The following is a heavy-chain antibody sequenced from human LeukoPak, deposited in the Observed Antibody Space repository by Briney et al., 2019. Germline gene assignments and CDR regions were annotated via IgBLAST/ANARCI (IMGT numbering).Heavy chain of an antibody. CDR1: GGSISSSSYY. CDR3: ARSPGVVVRLDWFDP. CDR2: IYHSGST. V-gene: IGHV4-39*07. Sequence: PSETLSLTCTVSGGSISSSSYYWGWIRQPPGKGLEWIGSIYHSGSTYYNPSLKSRVTISVDTSKNQFSLKLSSVTAADTAVYYCARSPGVVVRLDWFDPWGQGTLVTVSS. D-gene: IGHD2-2*01. J-gene: IGHJ5*02.